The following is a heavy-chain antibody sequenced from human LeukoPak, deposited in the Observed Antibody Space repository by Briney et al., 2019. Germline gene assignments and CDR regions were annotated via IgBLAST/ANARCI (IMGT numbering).Heavy chain of an antibody. Sequence: PGGSLRLSCAASGFTVSSNYMSWVRQAPGKGLEWVSVIYGGGSTYYADSVKGRFTISRDNSKNTLYLQMNSLRAEDTAVYYCAKDQSRIVVVVAAAWFDPWGQGTLVTVSS. J-gene: IGHJ5*02. CDR2: IYGGGST. V-gene: IGHV3-53*01. CDR1: GFTVSSNY. CDR3: AKDQSRIVVVVAAAWFDP. D-gene: IGHD2-15*01.